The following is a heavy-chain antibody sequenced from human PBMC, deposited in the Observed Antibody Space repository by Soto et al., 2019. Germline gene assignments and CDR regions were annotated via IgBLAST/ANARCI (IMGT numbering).Heavy chain of an antibody. CDR3: ARVYSLRFGLFDY. CDR1: GYTFTSYG. V-gene: IGHV1-18*01. CDR2: ISIYNDNT. Sequence: QVQLVQSGAEVKKPGASVKVSCKPSGYTFTSYGITWVRQAPGQGLEWMGWISIYNDNTNYAQKFQGRVTMTTDTSTGTAYMELTSLISDDTAVYYGARVYSLRFGLFDYWGQGTRVTVSS. J-gene: IGHJ4*02. D-gene: IGHD3-16*01.